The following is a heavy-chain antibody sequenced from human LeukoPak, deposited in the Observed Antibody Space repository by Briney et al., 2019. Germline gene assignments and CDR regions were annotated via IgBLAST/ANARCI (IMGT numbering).Heavy chain of an antibody. V-gene: IGHV4-30-4*08. CDR3: ARASSGWHYYYYMDV. J-gene: IGHJ6*03. Sequence: SQTLSLTCTVSGGSISSGDYYWSWIRQPPGKGLEWIGYIYYSGSTYYNPSLKSRVTISVDTSKNQFSLKLSSVTAADTAVYYCARASSGWHYYYYMDVWGKGTTVTVSS. CDR2: IYYSGST. D-gene: IGHD6-19*01. CDR1: GGSISSGDYY.